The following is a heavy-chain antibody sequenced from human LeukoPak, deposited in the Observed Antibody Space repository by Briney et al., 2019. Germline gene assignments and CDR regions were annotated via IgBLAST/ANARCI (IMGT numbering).Heavy chain of an antibody. CDR2: IYSGGST. V-gene: IGHV3-53*01. J-gene: IGHJ4*02. CDR3: ARGLKYSTGWYYFDY. CDR1: GFTVSSNY. Sequence: GGSLRLSCAASGFTVSSNYMSWVRQAPGKGLEWVTDIYSGGSTYYGGSVKGRFTISRDNSKNTLYLQMNSLRAEDTAVYYCARGLKYSTGWYYFDYWGQGTLVTVSS. D-gene: IGHD6-19*01.